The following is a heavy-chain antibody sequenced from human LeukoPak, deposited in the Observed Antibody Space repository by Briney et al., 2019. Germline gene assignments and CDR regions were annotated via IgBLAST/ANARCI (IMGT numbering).Heavy chain of an antibody. CDR3: ARDCWGGGRCDGFDY. Sequence: SETLSLTCAVYGGSFSGYYWSWIRQPPGKGLEWIGEINHSGSTNYNPSLKSRVTISGDTSTNQFSLRLSSMTAADTAVYYCARDCWGGGRCDGFDYWGQGTLVTVSS. V-gene: IGHV4-34*01. CDR2: INHSGST. D-gene: IGHD2-15*01. CDR1: GGSFSGYY. J-gene: IGHJ4*02.